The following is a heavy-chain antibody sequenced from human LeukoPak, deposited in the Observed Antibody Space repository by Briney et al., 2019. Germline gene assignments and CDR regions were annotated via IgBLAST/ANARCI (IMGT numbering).Heavy chain of an antibody. V-gene: IGHV1-8*01. CDR1: GYTITSYD. CDR2: MNPNSGNT. D-gene: IGHD3-3*01. CDR3: ARVREGLMEYYYYYMDV. Sequence: GASVKVSCKASGYTITSYDINWVRQATGQGLEWMGWMNPNSGNTGYAQKFQGRVTMTRNTSISTAYMELSSLRSEDTAVYYCARVREGLMEYYYYYMDVWGKGTTVTISS. J-gene: IGHJ6*03.